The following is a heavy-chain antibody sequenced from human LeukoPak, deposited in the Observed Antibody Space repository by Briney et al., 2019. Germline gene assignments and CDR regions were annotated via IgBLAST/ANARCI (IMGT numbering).Heavy chain of an antibody. CDR1: GYSFIGYH. CDR2: TNPDTGGT. J-gene: IGHJ4*02. CDR3: ASVEMATIGFEH. V-gene: IGHV1-2*02. D-gene: IGHD5-24*01. Sequence: ASVKVSCKASGYSFIGYHMHWVRQAPGQGLEWMGWTNPDTGGTKYAQKFQGRVTMTRDTSISTAYMELSSLRSDDTAVYFCASVEMATIGFEHWGQGTLVTVSS.